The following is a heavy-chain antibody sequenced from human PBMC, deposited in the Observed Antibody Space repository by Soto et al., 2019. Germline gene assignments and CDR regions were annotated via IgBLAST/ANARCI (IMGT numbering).Heavy chain of an antibody. D-gene: IGHD2-2*01. V-gene: IGHV3-23*01. CDR2: VTGRSSST. J-gene: IGHJ3*02. CDR3: TKHLPSKKNQRRWADAFHI. CDR1: GFTFSNYA. Sequence: EVRLLESGGGLVQPGGSLRLSCVASGFTFSNYAMSWVHQAPGKGLEWVSVVTGRSSSTYYADSVEGRFIISRDNSRNTLFLQMNSLGAEDTAVYYCTKHLPSKKNQRRWADAFHIWGQGTIITVSS.